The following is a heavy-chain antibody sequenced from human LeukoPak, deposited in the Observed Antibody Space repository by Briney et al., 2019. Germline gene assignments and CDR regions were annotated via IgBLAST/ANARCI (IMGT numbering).Heavy chain of an antibody. CDR2: IRSKANSYVT. CDR3: AYYDSSGYYFDY. D-gene: IGHD3-22*01. Sequence: GGSLRLSCAASRFTFSGSAMHWVRQASGKGLEWVGRIRSKANSYVTAYAASVKGRFTISRDNSKNTLYLQMNSLRAEDTAVYYCAYYDSSGYYFDYWGQGTLVTVSS. J-gene: IGHJ4*02. CDR1: RFTFSGSA. V-gene: IGHV3-73*01.